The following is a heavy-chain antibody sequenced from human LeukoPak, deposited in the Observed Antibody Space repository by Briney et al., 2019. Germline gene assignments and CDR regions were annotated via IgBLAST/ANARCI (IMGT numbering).Heavy chain of an antibody. Sequence: ASVKVSCKASGYTFTGYYMHWMRQAPGQGLEWMGWINPNSGGTNYAQKFQGRVTMTRDTSISTAYMELSRLRSDDTAVYYCARTGYDYVWGSYRSSPILDYWGQGTLVTVSS. CDR1: GYTFTGYY. D-gene: IGHD3-16*02. V-gene: IGHV1-2*02. J-gene: IGHJ4*02. CDR3: ARTGYDYVWGSYRSSPILDY. CDR2: INPNSGGT.